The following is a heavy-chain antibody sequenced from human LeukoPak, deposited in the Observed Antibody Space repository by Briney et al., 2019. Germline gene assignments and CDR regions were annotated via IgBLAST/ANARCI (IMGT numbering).Heavy chain of an antibody. D-gene: IGHD3-22*01. Sequence: GASGKVSCKASGFTFTRSAMQWVRQARGQRLEWIGWIVVGSGNTNYAQKFQERVTITRDMSTSTAYMELSSLRSEDTAVYYCAAEGDYYDSSGYNQLDYWGQGTLVTVSS. CDR2: IVVGSGNT. CDR3: AAEGDYYDSSGYNQLDY. J-gene: IGHJ4*02. V-gene: IGHV1-58*02. CDR1: GFTFTRSA.